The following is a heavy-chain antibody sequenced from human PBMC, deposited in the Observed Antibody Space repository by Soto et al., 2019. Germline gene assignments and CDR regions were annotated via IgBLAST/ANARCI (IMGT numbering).Heavy chain of an antibody. V-gene: IGHV1-24*01. CDR2: FDPEDGET. CDR1: GYTLTELS. Sequence: GASVKVSCKVSGYTLTELSMHWVRQAPGKGLEWMGGFDPEDGETIYAQKFQGRVTMTEDTSTDTAYMELSSLRSEGTAVYYCATNNPAALTLDYYYGMDVWGQGTTVTVSS. J-gene: IGHJ6*02. D-gene: IGHD2-2*01. CDR3: ATNNPAALTLDYYYGMDV.